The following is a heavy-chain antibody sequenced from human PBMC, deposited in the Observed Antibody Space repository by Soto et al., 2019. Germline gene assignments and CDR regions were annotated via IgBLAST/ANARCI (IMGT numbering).Heavy chain of an antibody. Sequence: APLKVYCKTSGYTFTIYYMHWLRQAPGQGLEWMGIINPSGGSTSYAQKFQGRVTMTRDTSTSTVYMELSSLRSEDTAVYYCARERALCSSWFWDFDYWGQGTRVSVS. CDR2: INPSGGST. J-gene: IGHJ4*02. CDR1: GYTFTIYY. CDR3: ARERALCSSWFWDFDY. V-gene: IGHV1-46*01. D-gene: IGHD6-13*01.